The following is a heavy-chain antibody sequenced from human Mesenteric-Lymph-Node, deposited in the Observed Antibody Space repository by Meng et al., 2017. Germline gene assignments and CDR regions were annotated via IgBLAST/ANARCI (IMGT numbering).Heavy chain of an antibody. CDR3: TRDSLGYSSSWYLGYYYYGMDV. CDR1: GFTFGDYA. D-gene: IGHD6-13*01. V-gene: IGHV3-49*04. CDR2: IRSKAYGGTT. J-gene: IGHJ6*02. Sequence: GESLKISCTASGFTFGDYAMSWVRQAPGKGLEWVGFIRSKAYGGTTEYAASVKGRFTISRDDSKSIAYLQMNSLKTEDTAVYYCTRDSLGYSSSWYLGYYYYGMDVWGQGTTVTVSS.